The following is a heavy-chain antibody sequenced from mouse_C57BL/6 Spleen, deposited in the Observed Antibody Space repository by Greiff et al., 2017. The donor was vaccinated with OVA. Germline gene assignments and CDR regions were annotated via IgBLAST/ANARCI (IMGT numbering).Heavy chain of an antibody. CDR2: IRNKANNHAT. Sequence: EVMLVESGGGLVQPGGSMKLSCAASGFTFSDAWMDWVRQSPEKGLEWVAEIRNKANNHATYYAESVQGRFTISREDSISRVYRQMNMLRAEDTGIYYCTRITPRQYYAMDYWGQGTSVTVSS. D-gene: IGHD1-1*01. CDR3: TRITPRQYYAMDY. CDR1: GFTFSDAW. V-gene: IGHV6-6*01. J-gene: IGHJ4*01.